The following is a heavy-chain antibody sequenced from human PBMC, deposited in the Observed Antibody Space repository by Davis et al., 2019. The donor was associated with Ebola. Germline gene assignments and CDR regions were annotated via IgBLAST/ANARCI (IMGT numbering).Heavy chain of an antibody. Sequence: GGSLRLSCAVSGFTFSSYWMSWVRQGPGKGLEWVAVISYDGSNKYYADSVKGRFTISRDNSKNTLYLQMNSLRAEDTAEYYCAKDSYIAAAGTYYYDGMDVWGQGTTVTVSS. CDR2: ISYDGSNK. CDR1: GFTFSSYW. D-gene: IGHD6-13*01. CDR3: AKDSYIAAAGTYYYDGMDV. V-gene: IGHV3-30*18. J-gene: IGHJ6*02.